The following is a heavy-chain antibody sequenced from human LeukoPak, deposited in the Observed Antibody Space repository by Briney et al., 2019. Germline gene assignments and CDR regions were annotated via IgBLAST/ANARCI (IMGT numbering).Heavy chain of an antibody. CDR1: GGTFSGYA. CDR2: IIPIFGTA. CDR3: ARGIAVAGSNWFDP. J-gene: IGHJ5*02. Sequence: ASVKVSCKASGGTFSGYAISWVRQAPGQGLEWMGGIIPIFGTANYAQKFQGRVTITADESTSTAYMELSSLRSEDTAVYYCARGIAVAGSNWFDPWGQGTLVTVSS. D-gene: IGHD6-19*01. V-gene: IGHV1-69*13.